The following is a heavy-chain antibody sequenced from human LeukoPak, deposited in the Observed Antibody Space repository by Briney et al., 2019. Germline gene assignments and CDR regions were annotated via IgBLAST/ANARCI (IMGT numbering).Heavy chain of an antibody. CDR2: IIPILGIA. V-gene: IGHV1-69*04. CDR1: GGTFSSYA. CDR3: AREGSIHQDLDY. Sequence: SVKVSCKASGGTFSSYAISWVRQAPGQGLEWMGRIIPILGIANYAQKFQGRVTITADKSTSTAYMELSSLRPEDTAVYYCAREGSIHQDLDYWGQGTLVTVSS. J-gene: IGHJ4*02. D-gene: IGHD2-2*01.